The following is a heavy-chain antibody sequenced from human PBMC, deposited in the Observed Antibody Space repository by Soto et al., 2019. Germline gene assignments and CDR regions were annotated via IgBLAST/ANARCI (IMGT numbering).Heavy chain of an antibody. CDR3: AVYGDSTYYYYYGMDV. V-gene: IGHV1-8*01. Sequence: QVQLVQSGAEVKKPGASVKVSCKASGYTFTSYDINWVRQATGQGLEWMGWMNPNSGNTGYAQKFQGRGTMTRNTSISTAYLELSSLRSEDTAVYYCAVYGDSTYYYYYGMDVWGQGTTVTVSS. D-gene: IGHD4-17*01. J-gene: IGHJ6*02. CDR2: MNPNSGNT. CDR1: GYTFTSYD.